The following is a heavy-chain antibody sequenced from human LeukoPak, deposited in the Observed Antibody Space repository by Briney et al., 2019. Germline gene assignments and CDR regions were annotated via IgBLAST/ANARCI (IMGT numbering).Heavy chain of an antibody. V-gene: IGHV4-59*01. CDR2: IYCSGST. J-gene: IGHJ4*02. CDR1: GGSISSYY. Sequence: PSETLSLTCTVSGGSISSYYWSWIRQPPGKGLEWIGYIYCSGSTNYNPSLKSRVTISVDTSKNQFSLKLSSVTAADTAVYYCASYPLDYWGQGTLVTVSS. CDR3: ASYPLDY.